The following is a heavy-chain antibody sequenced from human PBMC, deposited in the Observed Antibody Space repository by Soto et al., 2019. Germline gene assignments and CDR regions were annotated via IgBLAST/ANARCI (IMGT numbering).Heavy chain of an antibody. Sequence: SETLSLTCVVSNFSISSGYYWGWIRQSPGKGLEWIASIYRSGATSYNPSLKSRVTISVDPSKNQFSLMLTAVTAADTAVYYCARTHSGSYYSVFNYWGRGSLVTVSS. CDR2: IYRSGAT. J-gene: IGHJ4*02. CDR1: NFSISSGYY. V-gene: IGHV4-38-2*01. CDR3: ARTHSGSYYSVFNY. D-gene: IGHD1-26*01.